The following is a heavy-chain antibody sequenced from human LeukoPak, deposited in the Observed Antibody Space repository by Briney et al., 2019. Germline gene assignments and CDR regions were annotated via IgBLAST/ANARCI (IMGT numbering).Heavy chain of an antibody. D-gene: IGHD6-13*01. J-gene: IGHJ4*02. CDR3: AKRPRYSSSWFYFDY. V-gene: IGHV3-23*01. CDR2: ISGSGGST. CDR1: GFTFSIYA. Sequence: PGGSLRLSCVASGFTFSIYAMSWVRQAPGKGLEWVSGISGSGGSTHYADSVQGRFTVSRDNSKNTLYLQMINLRAEDTAVYYCAKRPRYSSSWFYFDYWGQGTLVTVSS.